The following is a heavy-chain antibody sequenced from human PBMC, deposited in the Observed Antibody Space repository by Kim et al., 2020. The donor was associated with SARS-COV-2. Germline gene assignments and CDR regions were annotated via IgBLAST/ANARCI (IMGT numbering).Heavy chain of an antibody. D-gene: IGHD5-12*01. V-gene: IGHV3-7*03. J-gene: IGHJ4*02. CDR3: ARGEYSGYDFQFDY. Sequence: GGSLRLSCAASGFTFSRYWMSWVRQAPGKGLEWVANIKQDGSEKYYVDSVKGRFTISRDNAKNSLYLQMNSLRADDTAVYYCARGEYSGYDFQFDYWGQGTLVTVSS. CDR2: IKQDGSEK. CDR1: GFTFSRYW.